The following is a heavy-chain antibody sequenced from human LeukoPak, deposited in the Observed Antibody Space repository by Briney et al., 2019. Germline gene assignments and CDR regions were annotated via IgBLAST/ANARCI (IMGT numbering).Heavy chain of an antibody. V-gene: IGHV3-74*01. CDR2: INSDGSST. J-gene: IGHJ4*02. Sequence: GGSLRLSCAASGFTFSSCWMHWVRQAPGKGLVWVSRINSDGSSTSYADSVKGRFIISRDNSKNTLFLQMSSLRAEDPAVYYCAKETPEGVTFDYWGQGTLVTVSS. D-gene: IGHD5-18*01. CDR3: AKETPEGVTFDY. CDR1: GFTFSSCW.